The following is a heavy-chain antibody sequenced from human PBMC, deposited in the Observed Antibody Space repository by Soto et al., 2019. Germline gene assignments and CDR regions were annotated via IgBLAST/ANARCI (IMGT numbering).Heavy chain of an antibody. Sequence: GESLKISCKGSGYSFTSYWIGWVRQMPGKGLEWMGIIYPGDSDTRYSPSFQGQVTISADKSISTAYLQWSSLKASDTAMYYCARSMTTVTRYYYYFYMDVWGKGTTVTVSS. J-gene: IGHJ6*03. CDR1: GYSFTSYW. D-gene: IGHD4-17*01. CDR2: IYPGDSDT. CDR3: ARSMTTVTRYYYYFYMDV. V-gene: IGHV5-51*01.